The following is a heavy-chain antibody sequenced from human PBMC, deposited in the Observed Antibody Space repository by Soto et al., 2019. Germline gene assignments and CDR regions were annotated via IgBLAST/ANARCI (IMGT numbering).Heavy chain of an antibody. CDR3: ARLAAGTHYYFDY. CDR2: IYYSGSS. Sequence: SETLSLTCTVSGDSIGSTNYYWGWVRQPPGKGLEWIGSIYYSGSSYHNPSLKSRVTITVDTSKNQFYLRVDSVTAAHTGVYYCARLAAGTHYYFDYWGRGTLVTVSS. V-gene: IGHV4-39*01. J-gene: IGHJ4*02. D-gene: IGHD6-13*01. CDR1: GDSIGSTNYY.